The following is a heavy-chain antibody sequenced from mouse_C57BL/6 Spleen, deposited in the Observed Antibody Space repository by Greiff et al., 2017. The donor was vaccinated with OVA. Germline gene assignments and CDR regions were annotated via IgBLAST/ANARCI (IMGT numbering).Heavy chain of an antibody. CDR2: ISSGSSNT. CDR3: ARGDYGERGFAY. CDR1: GFTFSDYG. V-gene: IGHV5-17*01. Sequence: EVKLVESGGGLVKPGGSLKLSCAASGFTFSDYGMHWVRQAPEKGLEWVAYISSGSSNTYYADTVKGRFTISRDNAKNTLFLQMTSLRSEDTAMYDCARGDYGERGFAYWGQGTLVTVSA. D-gene: IGHD2-4*01. J-gene: IGHJ3*01.